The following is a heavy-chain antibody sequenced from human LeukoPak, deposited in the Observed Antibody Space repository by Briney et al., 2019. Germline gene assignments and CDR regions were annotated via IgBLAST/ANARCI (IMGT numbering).Heavy chain of an antibody. J-gene: IGHJ6*02. V-gene: IGHV1-69*13. CDR2: IIPIFGTA. CDR1: GGTFSSYA. CDR3: ASSLGPYYYYGMDV. Sequence: GASVKVSCKASGGTFSSYAISWVRQAPGQGLEWMGGIIPIFGTANYAQKFQGRVTITADESTSTAYMELSSLRSEDTAVYYCASSLGPYYYYGMDVWGQGTTVTVSS.